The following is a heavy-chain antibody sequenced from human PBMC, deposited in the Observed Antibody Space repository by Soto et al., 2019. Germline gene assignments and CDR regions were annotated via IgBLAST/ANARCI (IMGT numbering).Heavy chain of an antibody. J-gene: IGHJ5*02. CDR1: GFIFSTYG. D-gene: IGHD3-22*01. Sequence: PGGSLRLSCAASGFIFSTYGMSWVRQAPGKGLEWVSSITSGGSTYYADSVKGRFTLSRDNSKNTMFLQMNSLRAEDTAVYYCARDYDSLGSNWFDPWGQGTLVTVSS. CDR2: ITSGGST. V-gene: IGHV3-23*01. CDR3: ARDYDSLGSNWFDP.